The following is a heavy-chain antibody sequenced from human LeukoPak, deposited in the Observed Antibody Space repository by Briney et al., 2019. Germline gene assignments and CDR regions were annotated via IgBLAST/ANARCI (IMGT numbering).Heavy chain of an antibody. V-gene: IGHV4-59*01. D-gene: IGHD5-18*01. CDR1: GGSISSYY. J-gene: IGHJ4*02. CDR3: ARSGYSYGYPLLFDY. CDR2: IYYSGST. Sequence: SETLSLSCTVSGGSISSYYWSWIRQPPGKGLEWIGYIYYSGSTNYDPSLKSRVTISVDTSKNQFSLKLSSVTAADTAVYYCARSGYSYGYPLLFDYWGQGTLVTVSS.